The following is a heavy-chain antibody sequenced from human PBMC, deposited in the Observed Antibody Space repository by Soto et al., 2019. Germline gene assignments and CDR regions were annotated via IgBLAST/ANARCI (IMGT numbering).Heavy chain of an antibody. CDR1: GFTFSSSA. V-gene: IGHV1-58*01. CDR2: IDVGSGNA. Sequence: SVKVSCKTSGFTFSSSAVHWVRHARGHRLQWIGWIDVGSGNANYAQMLQERIGISRDMSTSTAYMELSSLRPEDTAVYYCASDGTGIAAAGTGTFFDYWGQGTLVTVSS. J-gene: IGHJ4*02. D-gene: IGHD6-13*01. CDR3: ASDGTGIAAAGTGTFFDY.